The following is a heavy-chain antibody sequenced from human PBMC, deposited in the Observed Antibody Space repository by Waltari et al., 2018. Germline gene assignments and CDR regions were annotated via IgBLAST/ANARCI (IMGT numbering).Heavy chain of an antibody. CDR1: GYTFTSYY. V-gene: IGHV1-46*01. CDR3: ASCDILTGHLDV. D-gene: IGHD3-9*01. J-gene: IGHJ6*02. CDR2: INPSGGST. Sequence: QVQLVQSGAEVKKPGASVKVSCKASGYTFTSYYMHWVRQAPGQGLEWMGIINPSGGSTSYAQKFQGRVTMTRDTSTSTVYMELSSLRSEDTAVYYCASCDILTGHLDVWGQGTTVTVSS.